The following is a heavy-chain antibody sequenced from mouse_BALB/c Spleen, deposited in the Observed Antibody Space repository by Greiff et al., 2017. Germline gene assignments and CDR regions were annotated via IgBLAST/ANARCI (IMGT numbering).Heavy chain of an antibody. J-gene: IGHJ3*01. D-gene: IGHD1-1*01. CDR2: IHYSGST. CDR1: GYSITSGYR. V-gene: IGHV3-1*02. Sequence: EVQLMESGPALVKPSQSLSLTCPVTGYSITSGYRWPWIRQFPGNKLEWLGYIHYSGSTNYNPSLNSRISITRDTSKNQFFLQLNSVTTEDTATYYCARCGTTVVGAYWGQGTLVTVSA. CDR3: ARCGTTVVGAY.